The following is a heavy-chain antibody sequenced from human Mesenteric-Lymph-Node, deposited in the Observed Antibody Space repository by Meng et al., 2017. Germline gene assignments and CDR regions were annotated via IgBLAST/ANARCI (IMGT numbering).Heavy chain of an antibody. CDR3: AKLRYCSGATCYTPSDY. CDR2: IYPGDSDT. J-gene: IGHJ4*02. D-gene: IGHD2-2*02. CDR1: GYSFNNYW. Sequence: KVSCKGSGYSFNNYWIAWVRQMPGKGLEWMGIIYPGDSDTRYSPSFQGQVTFSADRSISTAFLQWSSLKASDTAMYYCAKLRYCSGATCYTPSDYWGQGTLVTVSS. V-gene: IGHV5-51*01.